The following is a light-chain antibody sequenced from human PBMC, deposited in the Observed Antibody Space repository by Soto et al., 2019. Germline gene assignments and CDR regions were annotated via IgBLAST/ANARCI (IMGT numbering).Light chain of an antibody. J-gene: IGLJ3*02. CDR3: SSHAGSNTWV. CDR2: EVS. V-gene: IGLV2-8*01. CDR1: SSDVGGYKY. Sequence: QSVLTQPPAASGSPGQSVTISCTGTSSDVGGYKYVSWYQQHPGKAPKLLIYEVSQRPSGVPDRFSGSKSGNTASLTVSGLQAEDEADYYCSSHAGSNTWVFGGGTKLTVL.